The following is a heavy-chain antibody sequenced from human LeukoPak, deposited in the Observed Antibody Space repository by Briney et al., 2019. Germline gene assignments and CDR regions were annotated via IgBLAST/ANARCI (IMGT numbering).Heavy chain of an antibody. D-gene: IGHD2-8*01. CDR2: IYYSGST. CDR1: GGSISSSSYY. Sequence: SETLSLTCTVSGGSISSSSYYWGWIRQPPGRGLEWIGSIYYSGSTYYNPSLKSRVTISVDTSKNQFSLKLSSVTAADTAVYYCASVYCTNGVCYGFDYWGQGTQVTVSS. V-gene: IGHV4-39*07. CDR3: ASVYCTNGVCYGFDY. J-gene: IGHJ4*02.